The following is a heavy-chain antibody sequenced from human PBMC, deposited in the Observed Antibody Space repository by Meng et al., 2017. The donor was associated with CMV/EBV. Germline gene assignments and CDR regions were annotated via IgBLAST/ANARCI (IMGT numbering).Heavy chain of an antibody. Sequence: GESLKISCAASGFTFSSYGMHWVRQAPGKGLEWVAHIRYDGSNKYYADSVKGRFTISRDNSKNTLYLQMNSLRAEDTAVYYCASSKGVYDSSGYYSYGMDVWGQGTTVTVSS. J-gene: IGHJ6*02. V-gene: IGHV3-30*02. D-gene: IGHD3-22*01. CDR3: ASSKGVYDSSGYYSYGMDV. CDR2: IRYDGSNK. CDR1: GFTFSSYG.